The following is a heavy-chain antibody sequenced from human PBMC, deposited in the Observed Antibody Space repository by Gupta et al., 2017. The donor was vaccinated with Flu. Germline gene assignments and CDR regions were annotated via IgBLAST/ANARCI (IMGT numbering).Heavy chain of an antibody. CDR3: ARGGRRYCSSTACFTGVTY. V-gene: IGHV4-34*01. D-gene: IGHD2-15*01. J-gene: IGHJ4*02. Sequence: GKGLEWIGETNHVGNSNYNPSLRSRASISADMSGTQFTLRLRSLTAADTAVYYCARGGRRYCSSTACFTGVTYWGRGTQVTVSS. CDR2: TNHVGNS.